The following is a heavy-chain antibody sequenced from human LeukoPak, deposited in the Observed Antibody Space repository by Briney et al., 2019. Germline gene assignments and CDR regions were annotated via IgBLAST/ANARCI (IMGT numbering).Heavy chain of an antibody. D-gene: IGHD2-21*02. Sequence: APVKVSCKASGYTFTGCYIHWVRQAPGQGLEWMGWINPNSGGTNNAAKFQGRVTMTRDTSITRAYMELSRLTSDDTTIYYCATTLHIVVVTWHAFGIWGQGTMVTVSS. J-gene: IGHJ3*02. CDR2: INPNSGGT. CDR3: ATTLHIVVVTWHAFGI. CDR1: GYTFTGCY. V-gene: IGHV1-2*02.